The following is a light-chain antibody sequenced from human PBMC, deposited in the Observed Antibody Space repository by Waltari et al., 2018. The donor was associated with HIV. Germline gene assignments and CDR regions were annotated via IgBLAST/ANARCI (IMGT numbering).Light chain of an antibody. Sequence: SYELTQPPSLSVSPGQTARITCSGDALTKKYAYWYKSTSGQAPVLVIYEDSKPPSGIPERVSGSSSGTMATLTISGAQVEDEADYYCYSTDSSGNQGVFGGGTKLTVL. J-gene: IGLJ2*01. CDR3: YSTDSSGNQGV. CDR2: EDS. CDR1: ALTKKY. V-gene: IGLV3-10*01.